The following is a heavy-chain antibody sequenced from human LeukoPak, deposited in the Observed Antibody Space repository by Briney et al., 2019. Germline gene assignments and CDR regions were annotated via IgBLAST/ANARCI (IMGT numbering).Heavy chain of an antibody. CDR2: IWYDGINK. D-gene: IGHD1-26*01. Sequence: GGSLRLSCAASGFTFSSYGMHWVRQAPGKGLEWVAVIWYDGINKYYADSVKGRFTISRDNSKNTLYLQMNGLRAEDTAVYYCARGMVGATYFDYWGQGTLVTVSS. CDR3: ARGMVGATYFDY. J-gene: IGHJ4*02. V-gene: IGHV3-33*08. CDR1: GFTFSSYG.